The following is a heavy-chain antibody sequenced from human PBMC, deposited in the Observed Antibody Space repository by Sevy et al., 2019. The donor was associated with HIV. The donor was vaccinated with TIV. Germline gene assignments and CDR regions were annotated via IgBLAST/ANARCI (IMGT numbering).Heavy chain of an antibody. D-gene: IGHD2-2*01. J-gene: IGHJ4*02. V-gene: IGHV6-1*01. CDR1: GDSVSSNSAA. CDR3: ARDIGSSSREFDY. CDR2: TYCRSKWSN. Sequence: SLTVSLTCAISGDSVSSNSAAWNWIRQSPSRALEWLGRTYCRSKWSNAYAVSVKSRITINPDTSKNQFSLQLNSVTPEDTAVYYRARDIGSSSREFDYWGQGTLVSVSS.